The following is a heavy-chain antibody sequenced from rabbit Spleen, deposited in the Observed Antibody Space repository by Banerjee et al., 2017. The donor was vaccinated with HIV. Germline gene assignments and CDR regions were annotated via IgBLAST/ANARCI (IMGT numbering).Heavy chain of an antibody. Sequence: QEQLVESGGGLVTVGGSLTLTCKASGIDFSDYGVSWVRQAPGKGLEWIGYIDPIFGSTYYASWVNGRFTISRHNAQNTLYLQLKSLTAADTATYFCVRDQAGYAGYGPYYFNLWGPGTLVTVS. J-gene: IGHJ4*01. V-gene: IGHV1S47*01. D-gene: IGHD7-1*01. CDR2: IDPIFGST. CDR1: GIDFSDYG. CDR3: VRDQAGYAGYGPYYFNL.